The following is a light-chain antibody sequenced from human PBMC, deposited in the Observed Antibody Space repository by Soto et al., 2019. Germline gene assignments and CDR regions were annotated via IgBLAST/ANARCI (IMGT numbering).Light chain of an antibody. V-gene: IGKV3-20*01. J-gene: IGKJ1*01. CDR2: GAS. CDR3: QQYGSSPLT. CDR1: QSVSSSY. Sequence: EIVLTQSPVTLSLSPGERATLSCRASQSVSSSYLAWYQQKPGQAPRLLIYGASSRATGIPDRFSGSGSGTDFTLTISRXEPEDFAVYYCQQYGSSPLTFGQGTKVDIK.